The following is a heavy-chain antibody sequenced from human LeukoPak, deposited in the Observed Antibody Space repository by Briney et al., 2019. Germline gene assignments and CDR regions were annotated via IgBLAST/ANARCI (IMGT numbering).Heavy chain of an antibody. V-gene: IGHV4-39*07. J-gene: IGHJ3*02. Sequence: SETLSLTCTVSGGSISSSSYYWGWIRQPPGKGLEWIGSIYYIGSTYYNPSLKSRVTIPVDTSKDQFSLKLSSVTAADTAVYYCARAPLGSSGWYYLGDAFDIWGQGTMVTVSS. CDR1: GGSISSSSYY. D-gene: IGHD6-19*01. CDR2: IYYIGST. CDR3: ARAPLGSSGWYYLGDAFDI.